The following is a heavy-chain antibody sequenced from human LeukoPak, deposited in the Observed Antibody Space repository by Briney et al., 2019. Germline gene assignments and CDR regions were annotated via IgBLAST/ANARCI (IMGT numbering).Heavy chain of an antibody. D-gene: IGHD4-17*01. J-gene: IGHJ1*01. V-gene: IGHV3-30*19. CDR2: ISYDGSNK. CDR1: GFTFSSYG. Sequence: GRSLRLSCAASGFTFSSYGMHWVRQAPGKGLEWVAVISYDGSNKYYADSVKGRFTISRDNSKNTLYLQMNSLRSEDTALYYCARDATGDGDLESWGQGTLVTVSP. CDR3: ARDATGDGDLES.